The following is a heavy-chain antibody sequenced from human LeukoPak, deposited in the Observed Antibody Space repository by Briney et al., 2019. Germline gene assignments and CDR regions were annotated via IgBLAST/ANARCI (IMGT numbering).Heavy chain of an antibody. J-gene: IGHJ6*02. CDR1: GFTFSSYW. CDR2: IKSEGSET. Sequence: PGGSLRLSCAASGFTFSSYWMHWVRQAPGKGLMWVSRIKSEGSETSYADSVKGRFTISRDNARNTLYLQMNSLRPEDTAIYYCASDRVFYGLDVWGQGTTVTVSS. CDR3: ASDRVFYGLDV. V-gene: IGHV3-74*01.